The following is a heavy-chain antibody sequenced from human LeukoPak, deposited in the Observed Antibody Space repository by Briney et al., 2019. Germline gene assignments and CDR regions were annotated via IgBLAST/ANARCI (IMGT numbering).Heavy chain of an antibody. CDR3: TRVGYSSTWTSLPFDP. CDR1: GDSVSSNSAA. Sequence: SQTLSLTCAISGDSVSSNSAAWNWIRQSPSRGLEWLGRTYYRSKWYNDYADSVKGRITINPDTSKNQFSLQLNSVTPEDTAMYYCTRVGYSSTWTSLPFDPWGQGTLVTVSS. CDR2: TYYRSKWYN. D-gene: IGHD6-13*01. J-gene: IGHJ5*02. V-gene: IGHV6-1*01.